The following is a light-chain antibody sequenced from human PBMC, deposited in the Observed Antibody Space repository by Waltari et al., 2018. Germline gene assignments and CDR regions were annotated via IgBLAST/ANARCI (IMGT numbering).Light chain of an antibody. Sequence: SYVLTQPPSVSVAPGQTATITCGGNNIESKSVHWYQQKPGQAPVVVVYKDDNRPSGIPWRFSGGDSGNTATLTITRVEAGDEADYYCQVWDSSDDYEVFGGGTKLTVL. J-gene: IGLJ2*01. CDR2: KDD. V-gene: IGLV3-21*02. CDR1: NIESKS. CDR3: QVWDSSDDYEV.